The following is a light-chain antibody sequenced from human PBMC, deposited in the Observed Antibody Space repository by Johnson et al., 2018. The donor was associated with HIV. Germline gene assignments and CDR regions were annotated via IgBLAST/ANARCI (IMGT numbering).Light chain of an antibody. CDR2: ENN. J-gene: IGLJ1*01. Sequence: QSVLTQPPSVSAAPGQRVTISCSGSSSNIGNDSVSWYQQLPGTAPELLIYENNRRPSGIPDRFSGSKSGTSATLGITGLQTGDEADYYCGTWDSSLSAHVFGTGTKVTVL. CDR1: SSNIGNDS. V-gene: IGLV1-51*02. CDR3: GTWDSSLSAHV.